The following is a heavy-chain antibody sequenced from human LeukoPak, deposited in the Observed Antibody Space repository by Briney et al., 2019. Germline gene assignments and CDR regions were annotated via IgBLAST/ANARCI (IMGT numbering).Heavy chain of an antibody. CDR2: INPNSGGT. D-gene: IGHD4-17*01. V-gene: IGHV1-2*02. J-gene: IGHJ4*02. Sequence: ASVKVPCKASGYTFTGYYMHWVRQAPGQGLEWMGWINPNSGGTNYAQKFQGRVTMTRDTSISTAYMELSRLRSDDTAVYYCARATVTINLFDYWGQGTLVTVSS. CDR1: GYTFTGYY. CDR3: ARATVTINLFDY.